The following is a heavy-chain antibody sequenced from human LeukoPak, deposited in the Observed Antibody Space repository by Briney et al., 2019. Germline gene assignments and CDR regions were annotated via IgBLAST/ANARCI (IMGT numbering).Heavy chain of an antibody. CDR2: ISGSGGST. CDR3: AKDSAYYDILTGYTALGY. V-gene: IGHV3-23*01. D-gene: IGHD3-9*01. Sequence: GGSLRLSCAASGFTFSSYAMSWVRQAPGKGLEWVSAISGSGGSTYYADSVRGRFTISRDNSKNTLYLQMDSLRAEDTAVYYCAKDSAYYDILTGYTALGYWGQGTLVTVSS. CDR1: GFTFSSYA. J-gene: IGHJ4*02.